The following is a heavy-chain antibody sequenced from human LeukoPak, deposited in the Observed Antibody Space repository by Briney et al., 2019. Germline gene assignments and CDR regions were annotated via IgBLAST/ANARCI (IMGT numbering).Heavy chain of an antibody. CDR3: ARDQRVTGRPDIDY. D-gene: IGHD6-6*01. J-gene: IGHJ4*02. Sequence: GGSLRLSGAASGFTFRNHLMHWVRQTPGKGLVWVSRISSDGSSTTYADSVKGRFTISRDNAKNTLYLQMNNLRAEDTAMYYCARDQRVTGRPDIDYWGQGTLVIVSS. V-gene: IGHV3-74*03. CDR1: GFTFRNHL. CDR2: ISSDGSST.